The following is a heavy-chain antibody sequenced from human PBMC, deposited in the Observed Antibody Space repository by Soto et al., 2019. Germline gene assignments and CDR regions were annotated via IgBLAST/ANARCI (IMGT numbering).Heavy chain of an antibody. D-gene: IGHD3-22*01. CDR2: IIPIFGTA. V-gene: IGHV1-69*13. J-gene: IGHJ3*01. Sequence: SVKVSCKASGGTFSSYAVSWVRQAPGHGLEWMGGIIPIFGTANYAQKFQGRVTITADESTSTAYMELRSLRSEDTAVYYCARAFFYRGSDSSGYSFDAFVFWGPGTLVTVSS. CDR1: GGTFSSYA. CDR3: ARAFFYRGSDSSGYSFDAFVF.